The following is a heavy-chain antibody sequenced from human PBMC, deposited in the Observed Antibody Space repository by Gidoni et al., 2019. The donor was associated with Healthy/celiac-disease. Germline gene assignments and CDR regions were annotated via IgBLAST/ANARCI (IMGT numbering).Heavy chain of an antibody. J-gene: IGHJ3*02. Sequence: EVQLVQSGAEVKKPGASLKLSCKGSGYSFTSYWIGWVRQMPGKGLEWMGIIYPGDSDTRYSPSFQGQVTISADKSISTAYLQWSSLKASDTAMYYCARRGYSYGPAGAFDIWGQGTMVTVSS. CDR2: IYPGDSDT. V-gene: IGHV5-51*01. CDR1: GYSFTSYW. CDR3: ARRGYSYGPAGAFDI. D-gene: IGHD5-18*01.